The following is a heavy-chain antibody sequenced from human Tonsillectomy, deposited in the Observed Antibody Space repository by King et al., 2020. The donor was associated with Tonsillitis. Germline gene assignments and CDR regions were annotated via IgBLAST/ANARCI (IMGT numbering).Heavy chain of an antibody. V-gene: IGHV3-30*04. D-gene: IGHD6-13*01. CDR2: ISYDGRNK. CDR3: AREPGIADLNYYYYYFMDV. CDR1: GFTFSSYA. Sequence: VQLVESGGGVVQPGRSLRLSCAASGFTFSSYAMHWVRQAPGKGLEWVAVISYDGRNKYYADSVKGRFTISRDNSKNTLYLQLNSLRAEETAVYYCAREPGIADLNYYYYYFMDVGGKGTTVTVSS. J-gene: IGHJ6*03.